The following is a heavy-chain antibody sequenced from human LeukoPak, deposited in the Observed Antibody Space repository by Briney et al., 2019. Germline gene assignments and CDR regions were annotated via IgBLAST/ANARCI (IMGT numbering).Heavy chain of an antibody. CDR2: IVVGSGNT. CDR3: ARDWGYCSGGSCSSRDWFDP. CDR1: GFTFTTSA. J-gene: IGHJ5*02. D-gene: IGHD2-15*01. Sequence: TSVKVSCKASGFTFTTSAMQWVRQARGQRLEWIGWIVVGSGNTNYAQKFQERVTITRDMSTSTAYMELSSLRSEDTAVYYCARDWGYCSGGSCSSRDWFDPWGQGTLVTVSS. V-gene: IGHV1-58*02.